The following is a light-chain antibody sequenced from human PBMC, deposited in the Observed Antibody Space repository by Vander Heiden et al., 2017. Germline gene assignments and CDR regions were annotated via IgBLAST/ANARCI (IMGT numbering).Light chain of an antibody. J-gene: IGLJ2*01. CDR1: SGSIASNY. Sequence: NFMLTQPHSVSESPGNTVTLSCTLLSGSIASNYMQWSQQRPGRSPTTVIDEDNQRPSVLHDRFSGSIDSSANSASLTSSGLKTEDEADYYCQSFDSSYVVFGGGTKLTVL. CDR3: QSFDSSYVV. CDR2: EDN. V-gene: IGLV6-57*01.